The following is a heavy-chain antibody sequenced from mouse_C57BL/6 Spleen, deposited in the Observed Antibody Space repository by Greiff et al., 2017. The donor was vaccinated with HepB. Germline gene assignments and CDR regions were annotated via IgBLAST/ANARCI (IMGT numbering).Heavy chain of an antibody. Sequence: VQLKESGPGLVKPSQSLSLTCSVTGYSITSGYYWNWIRQFPGNKLEWMGYISYDGSNNYNPSLKNRISITRDTSKNQFFLKLNSVTTEDTATYYCARDRITTVVANYFDYWGQGTTPTVSS. D-gene: IGHD1-1*01. CDR3: ARDRITTVVANYFDY. J-gene: IGHJ2*01. CDR1: GYSITSGYY. CDR2: ISYDGSN. V-gene: IGHV3-6*01.